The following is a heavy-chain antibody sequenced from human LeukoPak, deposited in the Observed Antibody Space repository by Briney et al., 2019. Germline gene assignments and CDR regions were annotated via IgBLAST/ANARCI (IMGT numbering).Heavy chain of an antibody. CDR1: GFTFDDYA. D-gene: IGHD4-17*01. CDR2: ISWNSGSI. V-gene: IGHV3-9*01. J-gene: IGHJ4*02. Sequence: GRSLRLSCAASGFTFDDYAMHWVRQAPGKGLEWVSGISWNSGSIGYADSVKGRFTISRDNAKNSLYLQMNSLRAEDTALYYCAKAGRDYGDSNFDYWGQGTLVTVSS. CDR3: AKAGRDYGDSNFDY.